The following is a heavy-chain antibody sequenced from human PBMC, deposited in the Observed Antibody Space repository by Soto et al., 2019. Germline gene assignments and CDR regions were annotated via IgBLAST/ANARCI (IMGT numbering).Heavy chain of an antibody. CDR1: GFTFSSYA. CDR3: PLDGRQITIFGGGRTQDGMDV. Sequence: GGSLRLSCAASGFTFSSYAMSWVRQAPGKGLEWVSAISGSGGSTFYADSVKGRFTISRDNSKNTLYLQMNSLRAEDTAVYFCPLDGRQITIFGGGRTQDGMDVWGQGTTVTVSS. V-gene: IGHV3-23*01. CDR2: ISGSGGST. D-gene: IGHD3-3*01. J-gene: IGHJ6*02.